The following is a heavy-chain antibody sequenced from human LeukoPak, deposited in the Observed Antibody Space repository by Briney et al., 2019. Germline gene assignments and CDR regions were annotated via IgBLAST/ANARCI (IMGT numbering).Heavy chain of an antibody. CDR3: ASGSGWRQLY. V-gene: IGHV3-7*01. CDR2: IKSDGSEK. J-gene: IGHJ4*02. CDR1: EFTFSSNW. Sequence: GGSLRLSCVVSEFTFSSNWMIWVRQPPGKGLEWVANIKSDGSEKYYADSVKGRFTISRDNAKNSLYLQMNSLKAEDTAVYYCASGSGWRQLYWGQGTLVTVSP. D-gene: IGHD5-24*01.